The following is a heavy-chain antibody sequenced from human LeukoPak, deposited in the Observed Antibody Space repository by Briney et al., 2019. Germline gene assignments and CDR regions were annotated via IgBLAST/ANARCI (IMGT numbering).Heavy chain of an antibody. D-gene: IGHD3-10*01. Sequence: ETLSLTCTVSGGSISSGGYYWSWVRQAPGKGLEWVSLIYSAGSTYYADSVKGRFTISRDNSKNTLYLQMNSLRAEDTAVYYCAREREETYYYGSWSYQSNWFDPWGQGTLVTVSS. CDR2: IYSAGST. V-gene: IGHV3-53*01. CDR3: AREREETYYYGSWSYQSNWFDP. CDR1: GGSISSGGYY. J-gene: IGHJ5*02.